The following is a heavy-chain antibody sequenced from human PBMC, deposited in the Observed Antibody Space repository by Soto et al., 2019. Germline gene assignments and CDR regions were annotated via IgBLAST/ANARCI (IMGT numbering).Heavy chain of an antibody. CDR2: ISASGDTV. CDR3: AGLSVTGGVDV. CDR1: GLTSSGIE. Sequence: EVRLVESGGGFLQPGGALRLSCVVSGLTSSGIELNWVRQAPGKGLEWISYISASGDTVDYADSVRGRFSISIDNAKQSLFLQMSALRVEDIAVYYCAGLSVTGGVDVWGQGPTVIVSS. V-gene: IGHV3-48*03. D-gene: IGHD2-21*02. J-gene: IGHJ6*02.